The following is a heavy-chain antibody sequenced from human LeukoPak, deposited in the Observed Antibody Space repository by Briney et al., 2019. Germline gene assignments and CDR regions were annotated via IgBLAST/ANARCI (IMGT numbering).Heavy chain of an antibody. Sequence: SETLFLTCTVSGDSITSHYWNWIRQTPGKGLEWIGYIYHTGSTNYNPSLKSRGSISADTSNNRFSLRLYSVTAAATAVYYCARERGEGYANSGYYAYFDYWRQGILVTVSS. D-gene: IGHD3-22*01. J-gene: IGHJ4*02. CDR2: IYHTGST. CDR1: GDSITSHY. V-gene: IGHV4-59*11. CDR3: ARERGEGYANSGYYAYFDY.